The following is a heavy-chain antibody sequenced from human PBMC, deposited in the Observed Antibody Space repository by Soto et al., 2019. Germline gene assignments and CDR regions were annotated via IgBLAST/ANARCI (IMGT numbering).Heavy chain of an antibody. J-gene: IGHJ4*02. D-gene: IGHD6-19*01. V-gene: IGHV4-59*01. Sequence: SETLSLTCTVSGGSISSYYWSWIRQPPGKGLEWIGYIYYSWSTNYNPSLKSRVTISVDTSKNQFSLKLSSVTAADTAVYYCARGVDRQWADYWGQGTLVTVSS. CDR2: IYYSWST. CDR3: ARGVDRQWADY. CDR1: GGSISSYY.